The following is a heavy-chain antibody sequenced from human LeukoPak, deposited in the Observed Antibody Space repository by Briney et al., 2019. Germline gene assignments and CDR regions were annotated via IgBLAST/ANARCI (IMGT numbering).Heavy chain of an antibody. Sequence: GGSLRLSCAASGFTFSSYSMNWVRQAPGKGLEWVSSISSSSSYIYYADSVKGRFTISRDNAKNSLYLQMNSLRAEDTAVYYCARSAPDILTGYYQTYYFDYGGQGTLVTVSS. CDR1: GFTFSSYS. V-gene: IGHV3-21*01. D-gene: IGHD3-9*01. J-gene: IGHJ4*02. CDR2: ISSSSSYI. CDR3: ARSAPDILTGYYQTYYFDY.